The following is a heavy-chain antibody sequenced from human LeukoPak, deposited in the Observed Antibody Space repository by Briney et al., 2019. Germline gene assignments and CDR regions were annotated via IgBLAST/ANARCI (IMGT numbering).Heavy chain of an antibody. CDR1: GDSVSSNSAA. V-gene: IGHV6-1*01. J-gene: IGHJ1*01. D-gene: IGHD1-26*01. CDR3: ARDYSGTYPGYFQH. CDR2: TYYRSKWYN. Sequence: SQTLSLTCAISGDSVSSNSAAWNWIRQSPSRGLEWLGRTYYRSKWYNDYAVSVKSRITINPDTSKNQFSLQLSSVTAADTAVYYCARDYSGTYPGYFQHWGQGTLVTVSS.